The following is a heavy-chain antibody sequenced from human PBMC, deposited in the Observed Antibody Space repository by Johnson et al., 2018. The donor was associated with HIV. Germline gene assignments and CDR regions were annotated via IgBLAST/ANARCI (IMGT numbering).Heavy chain of an antibody. V-gene: IGHV3-30*02. CDR2: IRYDGSNK. D-gene: IGHD4-11*01. J-gene: IGHJ3*01. Sequence: QVQLVESGGGVVQPGRSLRLSCAASRFTFSSYGMHWVRQAPGKGLEWVAFIRYDGSNKYYADSVKGRFTISRDNSKNTLSLQMNSLRAEDTAVYFCAKERRDYDAFDFWGQGTMVTVSS. CDR1: RFTFSSYG. CDR3: AKERRDYDAFDF.